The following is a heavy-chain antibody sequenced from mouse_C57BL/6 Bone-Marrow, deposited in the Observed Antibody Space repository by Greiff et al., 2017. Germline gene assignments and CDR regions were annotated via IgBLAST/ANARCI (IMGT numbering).Heavy chain of an antibody. V-gene: IGHV2-2*01. CDR3: ARLYWYFDV. Sequence: VQLQQSGPGLVQPSQSLSITCTVSGFSLTSYGVHWVRQSPGKGLEWLGVIWSGGSTDYNAAFISRLSISKDNSKSKVFFKMNSLQADDTAIYYCARLYWYFDVWGTGTTVTVSS. J-gene: IGHJ1*03. CDR2: IWSGGST. CDR1: GFSLTSYG.